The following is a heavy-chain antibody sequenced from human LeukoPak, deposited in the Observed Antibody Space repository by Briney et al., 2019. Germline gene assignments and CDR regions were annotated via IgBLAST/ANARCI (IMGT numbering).Heavy chain of an antibody. CDR3: ARPLDYGDSYDAFDI. V-gene: IGHV5-51*01. J-gene: IGHJ3*02. Sequence: GESLKISCKGSGYSFTSYWIGWVRQMPGKGLEWMGIIYPGDSETRYSPSFQGQVTISADKSISTAYLQWSSLKASDTAMYYCARPLDYGDSYDAFDIWGQGTMVTVSS. D-gene: IGHD4-17*01. CDR2: IYPGDSET. CDR1: GYSFTSYW.